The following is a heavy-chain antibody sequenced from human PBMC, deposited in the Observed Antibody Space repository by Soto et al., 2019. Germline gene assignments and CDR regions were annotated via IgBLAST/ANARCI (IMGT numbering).Heavy chain of an antibody. J-gene: IGHJ5*02. Sequence: ASVKVSCKASGYTFTSYYMHWVRQAPGQRLEWMGIINPSGGSTSYAQKFQGRVTMTRDTSTSTVYMELSSLRSEDTAVYYCARDGYYYDSSGYYYRFDPWGQGTLVTVSS. V-gene: IGHV1-46*01. CDR3: ARDGYYYDSSGYYYRFDP. CDR1: GYTFTSYY. D-gene: IGHD3-22*01. CDR2: INPSGGST.